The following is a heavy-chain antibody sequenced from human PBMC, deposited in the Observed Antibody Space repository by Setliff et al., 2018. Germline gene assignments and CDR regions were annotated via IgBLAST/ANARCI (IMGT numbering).Heavy chain of an antibody. J-gene: IGHJ3*02. V-gene: IGHV1-46*03. CDR3: ARDRYYNSWRGTSITAPHDAFDI. CDR2: INPSGGLT. D-gene: IGHD3-3*01. Sequence: GASVKVSCKASGYTFTTYYMHWVRQAPGQGLEWMGIINPSGGLTRYAQKFQGRVTMTRDTSTSTVYMEVSSLRSEDTAVYYCARDRYYNSWRGTSITAPHDAFDIWGQGTMVTVSS. CDR1: GYTFTTYY.